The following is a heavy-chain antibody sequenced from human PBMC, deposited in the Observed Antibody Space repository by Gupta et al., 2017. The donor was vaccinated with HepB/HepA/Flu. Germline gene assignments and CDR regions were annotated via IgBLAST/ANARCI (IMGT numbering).Heavy chain of an antibody. CDR1: GFTFSNAW. J-gene: IGHJ4*02. Sequence: EVQLVESGGGLVKPGGSLRLSCAASGFTFSNAWLSWVRQAPGKGLEWVGRIKSKTDGGTTDYAAPVKGRFTISRDDSKNTLYLQMNSLKTEDTAVDYCTTDGPGKYSSGRAYYFDYWGQGTLVTVSS. V-gene: IGHV3-15*01. CDR3: TTDGPGKYSSGRAYYFDY. CDR2: IKSKTDGGTT. D-gene: IGHD6-19*01.